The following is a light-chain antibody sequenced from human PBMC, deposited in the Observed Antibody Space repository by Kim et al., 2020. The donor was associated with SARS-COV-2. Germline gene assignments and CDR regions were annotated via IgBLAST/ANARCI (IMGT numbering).Light chain of an antibody. CDR3: QTWARGIHV. Sequence: QLVLTQSPSASASPGASVRLTCTLSRGHSTYAIAWHQQQPQKGPRYLMKVDSDGSHSKGDGIPDRFSGSSFGAERYLTISNLQSEDEADYYCQTWARGIHVFGTGTKVTVL. V-gene: IGLV4-69*02. CDR2: VDSDGSH. J-gene: IGLJ1*01. CDR1: RGHSTYA.